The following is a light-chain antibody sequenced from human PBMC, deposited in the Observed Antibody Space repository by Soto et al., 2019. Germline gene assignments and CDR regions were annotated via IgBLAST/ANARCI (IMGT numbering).Light chain of an antibody. J-gene: IGKJ1*01. Sequence: ETVLTQSPGTLSLSPGERATLSCRASQSVTNSYLAWYQQKPGQAPRLLIYGALSRATGIPDRFSGSGSGTDFTLTISRLEPEDCAVYYCQQYGSSPWTFGQGTKVEIK. V-gene: IGKV3-20*01. CDR3: QQYGSSPWT. CDR2: GAL. CDR1: QSVTNSY.